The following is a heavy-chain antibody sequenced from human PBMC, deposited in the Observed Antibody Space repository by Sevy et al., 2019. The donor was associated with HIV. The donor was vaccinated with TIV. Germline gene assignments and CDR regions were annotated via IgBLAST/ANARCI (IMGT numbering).Heavy chain of an antibody. V-gene: IGHV1-24*01. CDR3: AKGPEYYEGNSGYFDY. CDR2: FDPEDGET. D-gene: IGHD3-3*01. J-gene: IGHJ4*02. CDR1: GYTLTQLS. Sequence: ASVKVSCKLSGYTLTQLSMHWVRQAPGKGLEWLGSFDPEDGETIYAQKFQGRFTMTEETSTDTAYMELRSLRSEGTGVDYWAKGPEYYEGNSGYFDYWGQGTLVTVSS.